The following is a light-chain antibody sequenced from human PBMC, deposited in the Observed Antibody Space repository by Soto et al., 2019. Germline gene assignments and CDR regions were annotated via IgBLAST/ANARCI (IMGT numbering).Light chain of an antibody. CDR1: QSLNSW. CDR3: QQYHTYSPWT. V-gene: IGKV1-5*01. Sequence: DIQMTQSPSTLSASVGDRVTITCRASQSLNSWLAWYQQKPGKPPKLLIYDASSLESGVPSRFSGSRSDTEFTLTINSLQPDDFATYYCQQYHTYSPWTFGQGTKVEIK. J-gene: IGKJ1*01. CDR2: DAS.